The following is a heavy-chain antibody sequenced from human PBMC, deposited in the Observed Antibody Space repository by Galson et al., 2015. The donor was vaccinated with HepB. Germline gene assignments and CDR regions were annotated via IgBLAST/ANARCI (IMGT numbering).Heavy chain of an antibody. J-gene: IGHJ4*02. CDR1: GGSISSGGYY. CDR2: IYYSGST. D-gene: IGHD3-22*01. CDR3: AAGKYYYDSSGYYIGAFDY. V-gene: IGHV4-31*03. Sequence: TLSLTCTVSGGSISSGGYYWSWIRQHPGKGLEWIGYIYYSGSTYYDPSLKSRVTISVDTSKNQFSLKLSSVTAADTAVYYCAAGKYYYDSSGYYIGAFDYWGQGTLVTVSS.